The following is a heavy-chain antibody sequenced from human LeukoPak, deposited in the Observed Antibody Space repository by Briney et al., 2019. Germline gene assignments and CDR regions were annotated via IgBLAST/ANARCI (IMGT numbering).Heavy chain of an antibody. CDR2: IWYDGSNK. V-gene: IGHV3-33*01. CDR3: AREGGYTYYYYYYMDV. CDR1: GFTFSSYG. Sequence: SGGSLRLSCAASGFTFSSYGMHWVRQAPGKGLEWVAVIWYDGSNKYYADSVKGRFTISRDNSKNTLYLQMNSLRAEDTAVYYCAREGGYTYYYYYYMDVWGKGTTVTVSS. D-gene: IGHD6-13*01. J-gene: IGHJ6*03.